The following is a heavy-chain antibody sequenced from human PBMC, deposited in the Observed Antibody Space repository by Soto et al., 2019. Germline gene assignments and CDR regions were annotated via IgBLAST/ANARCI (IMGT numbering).Heavy chain of an antibody. J-gene: IGHJ4*02. CDR2: ISSSSTI. V-gene: IGHV3-48*02. Sequence: GGSLRLSCAASGFTFSSYSMNWVRQAPGKGLEWVSYISSSSTIYYADSVKGRFTISRDNAKNSLYLQMNSLRDEDTAVYYCARDQDYDILTGRLDSXDYWGQGTLVTVS. D-gene: IGHD3-9*01. CDR3: ARDQDYDILTGRLDSXDY. CDR1: GFTFSSYS.